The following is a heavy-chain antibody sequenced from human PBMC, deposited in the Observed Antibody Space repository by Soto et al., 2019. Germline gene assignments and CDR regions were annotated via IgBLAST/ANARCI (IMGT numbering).Heavy chain of an antibody. CDR2: IKQDGSDK. CDR3: AKVKSLAGQE. Sequence: EVQLVESGGGLVQPGGSLRLSCAASGFTFSSYWMSWVRQAPGKGLEWVANIKQDGSDKYYVDSVKGRFTISRDNAKNSLYLQMNSLTAGDTAIYYCAKVKSLAGQEWGQGTLVTVSS. V-gene: IGHV3-7*05. CDR1: GFTFSSYW. J-gene: IGHJ4*02. D-gene: IGHD6-6*01.